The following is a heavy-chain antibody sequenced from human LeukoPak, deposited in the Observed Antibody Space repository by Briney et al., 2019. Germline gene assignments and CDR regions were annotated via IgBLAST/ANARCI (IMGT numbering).Heavy chain of an antibody. Sequence: GGSLRLSCAASGFTFSSTAMSWVRQAPGEGLEWVSTIVNSGGSNSCYADSVKGWFTISRDNSNNTLYLQMNSLRAEDTAVYYCARLTSTWGQGTLVTVSS. V-gene: IGHV3-23*01. J-gene: IGHJ5*02. CDR1: GFTFSSTA. CDR2: IVNSGGSNS. D-gene: IGHD2-8*01. CDR3: ARLTST.